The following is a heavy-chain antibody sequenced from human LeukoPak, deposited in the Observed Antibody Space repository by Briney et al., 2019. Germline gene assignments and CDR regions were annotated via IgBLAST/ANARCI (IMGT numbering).Heavy chain of an antibody. CDR2: IKQDGSEK. CDR1: GFTFSSYW. J-gene: IGHJ4*02. D-gene: IGHD3-10*01. V-gene: IGHV3-7*03. Sequence: PGGPLRLSCAASGFTFSSYWMSWVRQAPGKGLEWVANIKQDGSEKYYVDSVKGRFTISRDNAKNSLYLQMNSLRAEDTAAYYCAKTDRITMVRGVTDYWGQGTLVTVSS. CDR3: AKTDRITMVRGVTDY.